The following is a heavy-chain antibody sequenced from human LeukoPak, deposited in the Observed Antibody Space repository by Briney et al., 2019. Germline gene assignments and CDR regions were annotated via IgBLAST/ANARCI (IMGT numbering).Heavy chain of an antibody. Sequence: ASVKVSCKASGYTFTSYDINWVRQATGQGLEWMGWMNPNSGSAGYAQKFQGRVTITRNTSISTAYMELSSLRSGDTAVYYCARGKIAAAGRFDYWGQGTLVTVSS. V-gene: IGHV1-8*03. D-gene: IGHD6-13*01. CDR2: MNPNSGSA. J-gene: IGHJ4*02. CDR1: GYTFTSYD. CDR3: ARGKIAAAGRFDY.